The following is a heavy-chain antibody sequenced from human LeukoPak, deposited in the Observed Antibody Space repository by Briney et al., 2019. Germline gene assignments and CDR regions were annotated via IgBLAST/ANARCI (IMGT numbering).Heavy chain of an antibody. Sequence: SETLSLTCAVSGGSISSSNWWSWVRQPPGKGLEWIGEIYHSGSTNYNPSLKSRVTISVDTSKNQFSLKLSSVTAADTAVYYCARVVRVGATDYWGQGTLVTVSS. CDR3: ARVVRVGATDY. J-gene: IGHJ4*02. CDR1: GGSISSSNW. V-gene: IGHV4-4*02. CDR2: IYHSGST. D-gene: IGHD1-26*01.